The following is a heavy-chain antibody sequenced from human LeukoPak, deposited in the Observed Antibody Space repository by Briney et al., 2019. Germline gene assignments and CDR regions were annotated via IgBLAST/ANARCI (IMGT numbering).Heavy chain of an antibody. Sequence: ASVKVSCKASGGTFSSYAISWVRQAPGQGLEWMGGIIPIFGTANYAQKFQGRVTITADESTSTAYMELSSLRSEDTAVYYCARAAHDGGGNSLYAFDIWGQGTMVTVSS. V-gene: IGHV1-69*13. CDR3: ARAAHDGGGNSLYAFDI. CDR1: GGTFSSYA. J-gene: IGHJ3*02. D-gene: IGHD4-23*01. CDR2: IIPIFGTA.